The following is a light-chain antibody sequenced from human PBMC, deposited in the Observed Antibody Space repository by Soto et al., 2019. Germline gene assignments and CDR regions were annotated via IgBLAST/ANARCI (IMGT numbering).Light chain of an antibody. V-gene: IGKV3-11*01. J-gene: IGKJ3*01. CDR3: QQRSNWPLT. CDR2: DAS. Sequence: ETVLTQSPATLSLSPGERATLSCRASQSVSNYLVWLQQKPGQAPRLLIYDASKRATGIPARFSGSGYGTDFTLTISSLEPEDFAVYYCQQRSNWPLTFGPGTKVDIK. CDR1: QSVSNY.